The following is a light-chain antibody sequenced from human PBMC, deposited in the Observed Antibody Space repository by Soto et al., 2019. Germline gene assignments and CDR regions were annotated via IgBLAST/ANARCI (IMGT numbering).Light chain of an antibody. Sequence: ETVLTQSPGTVSLSPGERATLSCTTSQSVRSNYLAWYQQKPGQVPRLLIYGVFNRATGTPDRFSGSGSGTDFTLTISGLEPEDSAVYYCQHYDGSPRTFGQGTKVEI. J-gene: IGKJ2*01. V-gene: IGKV3-20*01. CDR3: QHYDGSPRT. CDR1: QSVRSNY. CDR2: GVF.